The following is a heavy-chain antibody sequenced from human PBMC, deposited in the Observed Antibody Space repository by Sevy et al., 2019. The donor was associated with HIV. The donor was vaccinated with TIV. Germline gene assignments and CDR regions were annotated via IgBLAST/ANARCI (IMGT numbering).Heavy chain of an antibody. V-gene: IGHV3-21*01. J-gene: IGHJ3*02. Sequence: GGSLRLSCAASGFTFSSYSMNWVRQAPGKGLEWVSSISSSSSYIYYADSVKGRFTISRDNAKNSLNLQMNSLRAEDTAVYDCARVAYGNPSRAFDIWGQGTMVTVSS. CDR1: GFTFSSYS. CDR3: ARVAYGNPSRAFDI. D-gene: IGHD4-17*01. CDR2: ISSSSSYI.